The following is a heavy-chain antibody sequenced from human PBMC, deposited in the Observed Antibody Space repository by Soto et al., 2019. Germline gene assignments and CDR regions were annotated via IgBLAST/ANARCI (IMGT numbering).Heavy chain of an antibody. CDR2: ISWNSGSI. CDR3: ARPPHGMDA. V-gene: IGHV3-9*01. Sequence: PGGSLRLSCAASGFTFDDYAMHWVRQAPGKGLEWVSGISWNSGSIGYADSVKGRFTISRDNAKNSLYLQMNSLRAEDTALYYCARPPHGMDARGPGTKGNVSS. CDR1: GFTFDDYA. J-gene: IGHJ6*02.